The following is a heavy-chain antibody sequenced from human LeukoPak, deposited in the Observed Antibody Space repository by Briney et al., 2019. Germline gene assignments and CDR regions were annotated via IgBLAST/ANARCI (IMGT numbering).Heavy chain of an antibody. V-gene: IGHV4-34*01. CDR2: INHSGST. CDR3: ARENTFGGVPWYFQH. CDR1: GFTFSSYS. Sequence: GSLRLSCAASGFTFSSYSMNWVRQPPGKGLEWIGEINHSGSTNYNPSLKSRVTISVDTSKNQFSLKLSSVTAADTAVYYCARENTFGGVPWYFQHWGQGTLVTVSS. J-gene: IGHJ1*01. D-gene: IGHD3-16*01.